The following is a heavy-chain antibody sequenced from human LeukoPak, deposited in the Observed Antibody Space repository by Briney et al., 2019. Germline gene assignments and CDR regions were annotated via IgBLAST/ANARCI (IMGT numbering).Heavy chain of an antibody. J-gene: IGHJ4*02. CDR3: ARQATGYSYGFFDY. CDR1: GDSLSSSSYY. Sequence: PSETLSLTCTVSGDSLSSSSYYWGWLRQPPGKGLEWIGSIYYSGSTYYNPSLKSRVTISVDTSKNQCSLKLSSVTAADTAVYYCARQATGYSYGFFDYWGQGTLVTVSS. D-gene: IGHD5-18*01. CDR2: IYYSGST. V-gene: IGHV4-39*01.